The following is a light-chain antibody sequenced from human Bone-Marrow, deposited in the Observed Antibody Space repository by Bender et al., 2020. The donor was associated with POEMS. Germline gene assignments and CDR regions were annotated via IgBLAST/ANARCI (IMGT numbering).Light chain of an antibody. J-gene: IGLJ2*01. CDR3: GSYAGSNNLV. V-gene: IGLV3-1*01. CDR1: KLGDKY. Sequence: SYDLTQPPSVSVSPGQTASITCSGDKLGDKYTCWYQQKPGQSPVLVIYQNTKRPSRVSIHFSGSKSGNTASLTISGLQAEDEADYYCGSYAGSNNLVFGGGTKLTVL. CDR2: QNT.